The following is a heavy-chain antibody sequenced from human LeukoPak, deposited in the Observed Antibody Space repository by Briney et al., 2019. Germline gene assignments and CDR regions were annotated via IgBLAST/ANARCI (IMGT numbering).Heavy chain of an antibody. CDR2: INPNSGGT. Sequence: AASVKVSCKGSEYTFTGYYMHWVRQAPGQGLEWMGRINPNSGGTNYAQKFQGRVTMTRDTSISTAYMELSSLRSDDTAFYYCARAPPNSGSYYRLHSWFDPWGQGALVTVSS. D-gene: IGHD3-10*01. J-gene: IGHJ5*02. CDR1: EYTFTGYY. CDR3: ARAPPNSGSYYRLHSWFDP. V-gene: IGHV1-2*06.